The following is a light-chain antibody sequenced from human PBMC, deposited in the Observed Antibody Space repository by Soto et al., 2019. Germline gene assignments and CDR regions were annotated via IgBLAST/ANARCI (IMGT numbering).Light chain of an antibody. V-gene: IGLV1-44*01. CDR2: NTN. J-gene: IGLJ2*01. Sequence: QSVLTQPPSASGTPGQSITISYSGSSSNIGTNTVNWYQQLPGSAPQLLLYNTNQRPSGVPGRFSGSKSGTSASLAISGLQSEDEADYYCAAWDGSLNVVLFGGGTKVTVL. CDR3: AAWDGSLNVVL. CDR1: SSNIGTNT.